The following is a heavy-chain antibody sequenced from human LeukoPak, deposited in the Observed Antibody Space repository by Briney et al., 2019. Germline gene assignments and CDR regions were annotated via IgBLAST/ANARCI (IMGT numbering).Heavy chain of an antibody. Sequence: SETLSLTCTVSGGSISSYYWSWIRQPPGKGLEWIGYIYYSGSTNYNPSLKSRVTISVDTSKNQFSLKLSSVTAADTAVYYCARVPHIYSSSWFSRFYYYMDVWGKGTTVTVSS. CDR1: GGSISSYY. D-gene: IGHD6-13*01. CDR3: ARVPHIYSSSWFSRFYYYMDV. J-gene: IGHJ6*03. V-gene: IGHV4-59*01. CDR2: IYYSGST.